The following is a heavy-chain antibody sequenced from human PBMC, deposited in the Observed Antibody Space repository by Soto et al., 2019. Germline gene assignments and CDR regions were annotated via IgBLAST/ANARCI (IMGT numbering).Heavy chain of an antibody. J-gene: IGHJ6*02. D-gene: IGHD5-18*01. CDR3: ARDRRGYSYGGDYYYYGMDV. Sequence: GGSLRLSCAASGFTFSSYWMHWVRQAPGKGLVWVSRINSGGSSTSYADSVKGRFTISRDNAKNTLYLQMNSLRAEDTAVYYCARDRRGYSYGGDYYYYGMDVWGQGTTVTVSS. CDR1: GFTFSSYW. V-gene: IGHV3-74*01. CDR2: INSGGSST.